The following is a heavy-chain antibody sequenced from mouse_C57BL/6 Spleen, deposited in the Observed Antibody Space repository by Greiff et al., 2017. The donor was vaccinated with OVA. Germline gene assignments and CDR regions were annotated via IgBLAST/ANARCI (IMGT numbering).Heavy chain of an antibody. CDR2: IDPENGDT. J-gene: IGHJ4*01. CDR3: AREGILRAMDY. Sequence: EVQLVESGAELVRPGASVKLSCTASGFNIKDDYMHWVKQRPEQGLEWIGWIDPENGDTEYASKFQGKATITADTSSNTAYLQLSSLTSEDSAVYYCAREGILRAMDYWGQGTSVTVSS. V-gene: IGHV14-4*01. CDR1: GFNIKDDY.